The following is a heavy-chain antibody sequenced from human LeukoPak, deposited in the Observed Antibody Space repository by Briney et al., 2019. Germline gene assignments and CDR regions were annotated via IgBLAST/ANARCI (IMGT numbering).Heavy chain of an antibody. CDR1: GYTFTSYG. Sequence: ASVTVSCKASGYTFTSYGISWVRQAPGQGLEWMGWISAYNGNTNYAQKLQGSVTMTTDTSTSTAYMELRSLRSDDTAVYYCARGSPSDPSYYGMDVWGQGTTVTVSS. CDR3: ARGSPSDPSYYGMDV. V-gene: IGHV1-18*01. CDR2: ISAYNGNT. J-gene: IGHJ6*02.